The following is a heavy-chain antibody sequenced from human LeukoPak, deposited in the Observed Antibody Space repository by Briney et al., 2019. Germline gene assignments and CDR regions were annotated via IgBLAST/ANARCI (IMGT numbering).Heavy chain of an antibody. V-gene: IGHV4-59*13. J-gene: IGHJ6*02. CDR1: GGSISRYY. D-gene: IGHD6-19*01. Sequence: SETLSLTCTVCGGSISRYYWRCLRQPRGKGGVGLGYIYYCGSPKYNPSLESRVTISVDTSKNQFSLKLSSVTAADTAVYYCARGGQPRVSSGWYGALGYYYGMDVWGQGTTVTVSS. CDR3: ARGGQPRVSSGWYGALGYYYGMDV. CDR2: IYYCGSP.